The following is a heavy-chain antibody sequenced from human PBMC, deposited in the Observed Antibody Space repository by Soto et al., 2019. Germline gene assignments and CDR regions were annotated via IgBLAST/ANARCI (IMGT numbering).Heavy chain of an antibody. V-gene: IGHV1-69*08. Sequence: QVQLVQSGAEVKKPGSSVKVSCKASGGTFSSYTISWVRQDPGQGLEWIGRIIPILGIANYAQKFQGRVTITADKSTSTAYMELSSLRSEDTAVYYCARDQCSSTSCQGSDYWGQGTLVTVSS. CDR1: GGTFSSYT. D-gene: IGHD2-2*01. CDR2: IIPILGIA. CDR3: ARDQCSSTSCQGSDY. J-gene: IGHJ4*02.